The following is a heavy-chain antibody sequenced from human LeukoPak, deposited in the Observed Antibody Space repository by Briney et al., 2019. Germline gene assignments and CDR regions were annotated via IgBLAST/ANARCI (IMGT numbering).Heavy chain of an antibody. CDR1: GYTFTGYY. CDR3: ASTDGSYYLYNWFDP. Sequence: GASVKVSCKASGYTFTGYYMHWVRQAPGQGLEWMGWINPNSGGTNYAQKFQGRVTMTRDTSISTAYMELSSLRSEDTAVYYCASTDGSYYLYNWFDPWGQGTLVTVSS. J-gene: IGHJ5*02. V-gene: IGHV1-2*02. CDR2: INPNSGGT. D-gene: IGHD1-26*01.